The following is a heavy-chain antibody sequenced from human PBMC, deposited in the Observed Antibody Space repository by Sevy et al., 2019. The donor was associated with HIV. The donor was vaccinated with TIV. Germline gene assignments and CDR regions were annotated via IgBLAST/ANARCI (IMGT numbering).Heavy chain of an antibody. CDR2: IHSSGNT. Sequence: SETLSLTCTVSGGSITNYYWGWIRQPPGMRLEWIGYIHSSGNTNSNPSLKSRVTISVDTSKNQFSLNLNSVTAADTAVYYCARYMGSGTSFDDWGQGTLVTVSS. V-gene: IGHV4-59*13. CDR1: GGSITNYY. J-gene: IGHJ4*02. D-gene: IGHD6-13*01. CDR3: ARYMGSGTSFDD.